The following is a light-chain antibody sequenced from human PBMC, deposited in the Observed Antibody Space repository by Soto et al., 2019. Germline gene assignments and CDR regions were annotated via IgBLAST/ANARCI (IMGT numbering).Light chain of an antibody. CDR2: AAS. V-gene: IGKV1-9*01. Sequence: LTQSPSTLSLSPGERATLSCRASQGISSYLAWYQQKPGKAPKLLIYAASNLQSGVPSRFSGSGSGTDFTLTISSLQPEDFATYYCQQLNSYPITFGQGTRLEI. CDR3: QQLNSYPIT. J-gene: IGKJ5*01. CDR1: QGISSY.